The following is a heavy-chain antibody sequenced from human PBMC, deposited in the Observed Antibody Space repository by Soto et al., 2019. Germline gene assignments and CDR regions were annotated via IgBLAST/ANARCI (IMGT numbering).Heavy chain of an antibody. J-gene: IGHJ3*02. D-gene: IGHD4-17*01. Sequence: EVQLVESGGGLVQPGRSLRLSCAASGFTFDDYAMHWVRQVPGKGPEWVSGISWNSGSRGYAESVRGRFTISRDNAKNSLYLQINSLRAEDTALYYCAKSKWDLEIRTTTVTTCWGHFHIWGQGTMVTVSS. CDR2: ISWNSGSR. CDR3: AKSKWDLEIRTTTVTTCWGHFHI. V-gene: IGHV3-9*01. CDR1: GFTFDDYA.